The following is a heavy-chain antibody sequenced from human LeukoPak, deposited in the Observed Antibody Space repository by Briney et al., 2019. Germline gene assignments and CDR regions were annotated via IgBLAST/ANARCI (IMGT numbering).Heavy chain of an antibody. CDR3: ARVYSSGWSLPFEY. CDR2: MSYDGSNI. Sequence: GRSLRLSCAASGFTFSSYGMHWVRQAPGKGLEWVAVMSYDGSNIYYADSVKGRFTISRDNSKNTLYLQMSSLRAEDTAIYYCARVYSSGWSLPFEYWGQGTLVTVSS. D-gene: IGHD6-19*01. CDR1: GFTFSSYG. J-gene: IGHJ4*02. V-gene: IGHV3-30*03.